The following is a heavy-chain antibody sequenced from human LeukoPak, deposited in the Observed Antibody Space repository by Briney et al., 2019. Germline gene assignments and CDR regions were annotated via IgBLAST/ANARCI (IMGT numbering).Heavy chain of an antibody. D-gene: IGHD3-22*01. Sequence: SETLSLTCTVSGGSISSYYWSAMRQPRSRELAGVGYIYYSGSTNYNASIKSRDTISVDTSKNQFSLKLSSVTAADTVVYYCARDKVVTDYWGQRTLVTVSS. CDR1: GGSISSYY. CDR2: IYYSGST. V-gene: IGHV4-59*01. J-gene: IGHJ4*02. CDR3: ARDKVVTDY.